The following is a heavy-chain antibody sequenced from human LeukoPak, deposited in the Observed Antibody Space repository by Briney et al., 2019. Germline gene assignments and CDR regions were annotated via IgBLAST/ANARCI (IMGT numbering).Heavy chain of an antibody. CDR1: GFTFSSYS. J-gene: IGHJ3*02. V-gene: IGHV3-48*01. CDR2: ISSSSTI. D-gene: IGHD1-14*01. Sequence: GGSLRLSCAASGFTFSSYSMNWVRQAPGKGLEWVSYISSSSTIYYTDSVKGRFTISRDNAKNSLYLQMNSLRAEDTAVYYCARPSRTTDAFDIWGQGTMVTVSS. CDR3: ARPSRTTDAFDI.